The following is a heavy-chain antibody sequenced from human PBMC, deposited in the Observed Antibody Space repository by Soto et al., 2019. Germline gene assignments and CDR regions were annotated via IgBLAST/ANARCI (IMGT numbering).Heavy chain of an antibody. D-gene: IGHD2-15*01. V-gene: IGHV1-2*02. Sequence: QVPLVQSGAEVKKPGASVKVSCKASGYTFTGYYMHWVRQAPGQGLEWMGWINPNSGGTNYAQKFQGRVTMTRDTSISTAYMELSRLRSDDTAVYYCARGGGGRYCSGGSCYSSGLYYGMDVWGQGTTVTVSS. CDR1: GYTFTGYY. J-gene: IGHJ6*02. CDR3: ARGGGGRYCSGGSCYSSGLYYGMDV. CDR2: INPNSGGT.